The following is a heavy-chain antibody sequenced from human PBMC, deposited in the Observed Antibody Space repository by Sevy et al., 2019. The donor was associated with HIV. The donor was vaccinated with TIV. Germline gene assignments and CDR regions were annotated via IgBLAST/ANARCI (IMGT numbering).Heavy chain of an antibody. D-gene: IGHD3-22*01. Sequence: GGSLRLSCAASGFPFSDAWMNWVRQAPGTGLQWVGLIKSKIDGGTTDYAAPVKGRFTSSRDDSKNTLFLQMNSLKIEDTAVYYCATAPGYYDSAPFDYWGPGTLVTVSS. CDR1: GFPFSDAW. V-gene: IGHV3-15*01. CDR2: IKSKIDGGTT. J-gene: IGHJ4*02. CDR3: ATAPGYYDSAPFDY.